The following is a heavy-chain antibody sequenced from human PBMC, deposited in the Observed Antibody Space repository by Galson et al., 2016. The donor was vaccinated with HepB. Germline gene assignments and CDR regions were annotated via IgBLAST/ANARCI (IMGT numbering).Heavy chain of an antibody. Sequence: SLRLSCAASGFHFQTYAMNWVRQPPGKGLEWVSAISGFGDGVTFYADSVRGRFTISRDNSKNTLYLQMNNLRADGTAVYYCARDNEQDSHRANHIWIDPRGQGTLVTVSS. D-gene: IGHD1-14*01. CDR2: ISGFGDGVT. CDR3: ARDNEQDSHRANHIWIDP. CDR1: GFHFQTYA. J-gene: IGHJ5*02. V-gene: IGHV3-23*01.